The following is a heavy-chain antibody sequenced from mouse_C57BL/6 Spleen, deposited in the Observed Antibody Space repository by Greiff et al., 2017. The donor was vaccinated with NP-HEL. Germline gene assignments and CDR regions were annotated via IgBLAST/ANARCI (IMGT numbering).Heavy chain of an antibody. V-gene: IGHV5-9*01. Sequence: DVQLVESGGGLVKPGGSLKLSCAASGFTFSSYTMSWVRQTPEKRLEWVATISGGGGNTYYPDSVKGRFTISRDNAKNTLYLQMSSLRSEDTALYYCAVITTAYWYFDVWGTGTTVTVSS. CDR2: ISGGGGNT. CDR3: AVITTAYWYFDV. CDR1: GFTFSSYT. J-gene: IGHJ1*03. D-gene: IGHD1-1*01.